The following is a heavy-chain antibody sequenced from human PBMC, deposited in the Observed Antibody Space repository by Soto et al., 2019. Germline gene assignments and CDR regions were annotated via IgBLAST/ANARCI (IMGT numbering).Heavy chain of an antibody. CDR2: INHSGST. V-gene: IGHV4-39*07. D-gene: IGHD3-16*01. CDR1: NGSVSSGTYA. J-gene: IGHJ6*02. Sequence: PWETLSLTCTVSNGSVSSGTYAWSWVRQPAGKGLEWIREINHSGSTNYNPSLKSRVTISVDTSKNQFSLKLSSVTAADTAVYYCARAQEDYDYVWGSYRSSYGMDVWGQGTTVTVSS. CDR3: ARAQEDYDYVWGSYRSSYGMDV.